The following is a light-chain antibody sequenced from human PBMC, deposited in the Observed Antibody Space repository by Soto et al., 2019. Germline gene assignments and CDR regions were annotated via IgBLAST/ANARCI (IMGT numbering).Light chain of an antibody. CDR1: QNIDQW. V-gene: IGKV1-5*03. CDR3: QHYDGSSPWT. Sequence: DVQMTQSPSTLSASIGDRVTITCRASQNIDQWLAWFQQKPGKAPKVLIYKASTLQTGVPSRFSASGSATEFTLTISSLQPADFATYYCQHYDGSSPWTFGQGTKVEI. CDR2: KAS. J-gene: IGKJ1*01.